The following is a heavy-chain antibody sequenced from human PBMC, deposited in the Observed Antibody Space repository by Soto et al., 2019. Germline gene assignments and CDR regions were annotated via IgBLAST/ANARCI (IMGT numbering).Heavy chain of an antibody. CDR1: GYPIGSGYY. Sequence: SETLAVTCTVSGYPIGSGYYWGWIRQPPGKGLEWIGIIHHSGSTYYNPSLGSRITISVDTSKNQFSLKMPSVTAADTAVYYCARSSGYVPGGYWGQGILVPVSS. CDR2: IHHSGST. J-gene: IGHJ4*02. CDR3: ARSSGYVPGGY. V-gene: IGHV4-38-2*02. D-gene: IGHD5-12*01.